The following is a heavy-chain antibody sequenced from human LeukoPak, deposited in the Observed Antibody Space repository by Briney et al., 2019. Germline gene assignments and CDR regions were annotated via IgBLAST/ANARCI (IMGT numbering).Heavy chain of an antibody. V-gene: IGHV4-59*01. Sequence: PSETLSLTCTVSGGSISNYYWSWMRQPPGKGLEWIGYIYYSGSTNYNPSLKSRVTISVDTSKNQFSLKLSSVTAADTAVYYCARVYDSSGYYWGNWFDPWGQGTLVTVSS. CDR3: ARVYDSSGYYWGNWFDP. J-gene: IGHJ5*02. D-gene: IGHD3-22*01. CDR2: IYYSGST. CDR1: GGSISNYY.